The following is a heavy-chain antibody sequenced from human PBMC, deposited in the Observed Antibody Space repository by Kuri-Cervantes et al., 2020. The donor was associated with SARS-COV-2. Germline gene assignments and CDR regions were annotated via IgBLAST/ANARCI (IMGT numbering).Heavy chain of an antibody. J-gene: IGHJ6*03. D-gene: IGHD2-2*01. V-gene: IGHV1-18*01. CDR2: ISAYNGNT. CDR3: ARDWRDIVVVPAAPPLYYMDV. CDR1: GYTFTSYG. Sequence: ASVKVSCKASGYTFTSYGISWVRQAPGQGLEWMGWISAYNGNTNYAQKLQGRVTMTTDTSTSTAYMELRNLRSDDTAVYYCARDWRDIVVVPAAPPLYYMDVWDKGTTVTGSS.